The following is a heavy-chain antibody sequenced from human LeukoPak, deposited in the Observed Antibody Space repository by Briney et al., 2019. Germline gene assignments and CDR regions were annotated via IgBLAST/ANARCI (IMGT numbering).Heavy chain of an antibody. V-gene: IGHV1-2*02. CDR1: GYTFTGYC. CDR2: INPNSGGT. J-gene: IGHJ4*02. D-gene: IGHD6-13*01. Sequence: ASVKVSCKASGYTFTGYCMHWVRQAPGQGLEWMGWINPNSGGTNYAQKFQGRVTMTRDTSISTAYMELSRLRSDDTAVYYCARGTYSRAGNYFDYWGQGTLVTVSS. CDR3: ARGTYSRAGNYFDY.